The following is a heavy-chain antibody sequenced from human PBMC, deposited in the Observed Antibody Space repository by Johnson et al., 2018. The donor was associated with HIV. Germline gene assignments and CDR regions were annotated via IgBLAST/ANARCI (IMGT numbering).Heavy chain of an antibody. CDR1: GFNFSTHA. CDR2: IGTAGDT. Sequence: VQLVESGGGLVQPGGSLRLSCAASGFNFSTHAMSWVRQAPGKGLEWVSSIGTAGDTYYPGSVKGRFTISRDNATNSLYLQMNSLRAEDTAVYYCARPGYYDSSGLDAFDIWGQGTMVTVSS. V-gene: IGHV3-13*01. CDR3: ARPGYYDSSGLDAFDI. J-gene: IGHJ3*02. D-gene: IGHD3-22*01.